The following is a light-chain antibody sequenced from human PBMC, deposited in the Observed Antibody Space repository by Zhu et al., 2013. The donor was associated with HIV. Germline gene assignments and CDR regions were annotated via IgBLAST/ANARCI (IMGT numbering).Light chain of an antibody. J-gene: IGKJ4*01. CDR3: QQRSNWLT. CDR2: GAS. CDR1: QSVAGRY. V-gene: IGKV3D-20*02. Sequence: EIVLTQSPGTLSLFPGERATLSCRASQSVAGRYLAWYQHKPGQAPRLLIYGASSRATGIPDRFSGSGSGTEFTLTITSLEPEDSAIYYCQQRSNWLTFGGGTKLEI.